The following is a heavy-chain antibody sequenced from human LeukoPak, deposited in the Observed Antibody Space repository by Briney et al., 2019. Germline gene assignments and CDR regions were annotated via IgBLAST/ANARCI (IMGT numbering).Heavy chain of an antibody. CDR3: ARDPED. J-gene: IGHJ4*02. Sequence: GGSLRLSCAASGFTFRSYAMHWVRQAPGKGLEWVAAISNDEIKKYYADSVKGRFTISRDNSKNTVFLQMNSLRIDDTAVYYCARDPEDWGQGTLVTVSS. CDR2: ISNDEIKK. CDR1: GFTFRSYA. V-gene: IGHV3-30-3*01.